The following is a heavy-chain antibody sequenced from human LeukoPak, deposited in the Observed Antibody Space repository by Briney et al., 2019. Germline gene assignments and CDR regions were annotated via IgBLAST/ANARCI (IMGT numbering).Heavy chain of an antibody. CDR2: ICPDGTVT. Sequence: GGSLRLSCAASGFTFSTYCMHWVRQAPGKGPMWVSRICPDGTVTNYADSVKARFIISRDNARNTVYLQMNSLRVEDTSVYYCVRDFRSADYWGQGTLVTVSS. V-gene: IGHV3-74*01. CDR3: VRDFRSADY. J-gene: IGHJ4*02. CDR1: GFTFSTYC.